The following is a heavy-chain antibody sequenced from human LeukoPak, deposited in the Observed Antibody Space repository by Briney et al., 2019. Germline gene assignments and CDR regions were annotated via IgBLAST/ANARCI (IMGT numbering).Heavy chain of an antibody. V-gene: IGHV4-59*01. J-gene: IGHJ4*02. CDR1: GGSITRYY. CDR3: ARDKSGVFDY. Sequence: SETLSLTCPVSGGSITRYYWSWIRQPPGKGLEWIGYIYYSGSTNYNPSLKSRVTISVDTSKNQFSLKLSSVTAADTAVYYCARDKSGVFDYWGQGTLVTVSS. D-gene: IGHD3-3*01. CDR2: IYYSGST.